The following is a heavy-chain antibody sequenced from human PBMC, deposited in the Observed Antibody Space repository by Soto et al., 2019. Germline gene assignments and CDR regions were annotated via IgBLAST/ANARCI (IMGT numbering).Heavy chain of an antibody. D-gene: IGHD6-19*01. Sequence: AETLSLTCTVSGGSISSSSYYWGWIRQPPGKGLEWIGSIYYSGSTYYNPSLKSRVTISVDTSKNQFSLKLSSVTAADTAVYYCARRGRIAVAGTFYYWFDAWGQGTMVTVSS. CDR1: GGSISSSSYY. CDR2: IYYSGST. J-gene: IGHJ5*02. CDR3: ARRGRIAVAGTFYYWFDA. V-gene: IGHV4-39*01.